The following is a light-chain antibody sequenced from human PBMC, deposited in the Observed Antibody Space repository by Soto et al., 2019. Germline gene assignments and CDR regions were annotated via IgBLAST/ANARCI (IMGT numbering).Light chain of an antibody. CDR1: QSISSY. J-gene: IGKJ1*01. CDR2: AAS. V-gene: IGKV1-39*01. CDR3: QQSYTTPRT. Sequence: DIQMTQSPSSLSASVGDRVTITCRASQSISSYLNWYQQKPGKAPKLLIYAASSLQSGVPSRFSSSGTRTDFTLTISSLQPDDFATYYCQQSYTTPRTFGQGTKVDIK.